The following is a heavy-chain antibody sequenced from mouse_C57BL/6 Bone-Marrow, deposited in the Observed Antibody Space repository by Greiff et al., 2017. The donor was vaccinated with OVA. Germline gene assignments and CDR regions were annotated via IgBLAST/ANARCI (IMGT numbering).Heavy chain of an antibody. V-gene: IGHV1-55*01. CDR2: IYPGSGST. D-gene: IGHD2-1*01. J-gene: IGHJ2*01. Sequence: VQLQQPGAELVKPGASVKMSCKASGYTFTSYWITWVKQRPGQGLEWIGDIYPGSGSTNYNEKFKSKATLTVDTSSSTAYMQLSSLTSEDSAVYYCARRGCGNHGFDYWGQGTTLTVSS. CDR1: GYTFTSYW. CDR3: ARRGCGNHGFDY.